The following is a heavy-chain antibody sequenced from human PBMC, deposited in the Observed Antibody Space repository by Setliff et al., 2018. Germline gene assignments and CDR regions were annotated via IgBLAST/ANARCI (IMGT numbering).Heavy chain of an antibody. Sequence: LRLSCAASGFIFSSYSMNWVRQAPGKGLEWVGRIRSKAFSYATRYTESMKGRFTISRDDSKNTAYLQMDSLNTEDTAVYYCIVAGNYFDYWGQGTLVTVSS. CDR3: IVAGNYFDY. D-gene: IGHD5-12*01. V-gene: IGHV3-73*01. CDR2: IRSKAFSYAT. J-gene: IGHJ4*02. CDR1: GFIFSSYS.